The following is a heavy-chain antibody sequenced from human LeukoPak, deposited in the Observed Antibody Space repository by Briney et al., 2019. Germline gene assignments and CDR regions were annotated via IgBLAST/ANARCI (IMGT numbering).Heavy chain of an antibody. V-gene: IGHV4-34*01. CDR2: ITHSGST. D-gene: IGHD6-13*01. Sequence: SETLSLTCTVSGGSLSGYYWTWIRQPPGKGLEWIGEITHSGSTKYNPSLKSRVTISVDTSKNQFSLKLSSVTAADTAVYYCARTRLVYYYGMDVWGQGTTVTVSS. CDR1: GGSLSGYY. CDR3: ARTRLVYYYGMDV. J-gene: IGHJ6*02.